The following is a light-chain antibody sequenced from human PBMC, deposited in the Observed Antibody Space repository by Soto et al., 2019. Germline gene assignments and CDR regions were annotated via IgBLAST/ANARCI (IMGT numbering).Light chain of an antibody. CDR2: KAS. CDR1: QSIKNY. Sequence: IRMTQSPSSLSASVGDRVTITCRASQSIKNYLNWYQQTPGKAPKLLIYKASTLKSGVPSRFSGSGSGTEFTLTISSLQPDDFATYYCQHYNSYSEAFGQGTKVDIK. J-gene: IGKJ1*01. CDR3: QHYNSYSEA. V-gene: IGKV1-5*03.